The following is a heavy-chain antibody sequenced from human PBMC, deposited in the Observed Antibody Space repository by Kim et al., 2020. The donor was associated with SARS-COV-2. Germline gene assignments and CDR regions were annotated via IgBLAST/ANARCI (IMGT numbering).Heavy chain of an antibody. CDR3: ARGANTLSAFDL. Sequence: KYAEGFTDRATMTGDTAISTVYMELSRLKSDDTAVYYCARGANTLSAFDLWGQGTMVTVSS. J-gene: IGHJ3*01. V-gene: IGHV1-2*02.